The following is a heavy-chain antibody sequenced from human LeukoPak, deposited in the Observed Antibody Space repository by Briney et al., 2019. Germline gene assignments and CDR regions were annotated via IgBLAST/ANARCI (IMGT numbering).Heavy chain of an antibody. CDR2: ITSRAYGGTT. D-gene: IGHD2-2*01. J-gene: IGHJ6*02. V-gene: IGHV3-49*04. CDR1: GFTFRDYT. Sequence: GGSLRLSCTGSGFTFRDYTVSWVRQAPGKGLEWVGYITSRAYGGTTEYGASVKGRFTISRDDSKSIAYLQMNSLKTEDTAVYYCTRDMYQLTFLTYYYYGMDVWGQGTTVTVSS. CDR3: TRDMYQLTFLTYYYYGMDV.